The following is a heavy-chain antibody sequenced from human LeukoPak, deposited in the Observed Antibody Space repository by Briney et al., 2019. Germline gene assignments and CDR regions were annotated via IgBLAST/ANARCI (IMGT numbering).Heavy chain of an antibody. CDR3: ARDLMPYVDPEYFDH. Sequence: PGGSLRLSCGASGFTLSNFAMNWVRQAPGKGPEWISFISSGGTTISYAESVRGRFTISRDNARNSLFLQMNSLRVEDTAVYYCARDLMPYVDPEYFDHWGQGTLVTVSS. D-gene: IGHD3-9*01. CDR1: GFTLSNFA. V-gene: IGHV3-48*03. J-gene: IGHJ4*02. CDR2: ISSGGTTI.